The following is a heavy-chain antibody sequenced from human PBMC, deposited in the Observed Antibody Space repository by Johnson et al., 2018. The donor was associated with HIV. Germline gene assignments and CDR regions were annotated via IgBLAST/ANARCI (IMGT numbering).Heavy chain of an antibody. CDR3: ARDRAPREVVTDAFDI. V-gene: IGHV3-30-3*01. CDR1: GLTFSSYA. J-gene: IGHJ3*02. D-gene: IGHD4-23*01. Sequence: QVQLVESGGGVVQPGRSLRLSCAASGLTFSSYAMYCVRQAPGKGLEWVAVISYDGSNKYYADSVQGRFTISRDNSKNTLYLQMNSLRAEDTAVYYCARDRAPREVVTDAFDIWGQGTMVTVSS. CDR2: ISYDGSNK.